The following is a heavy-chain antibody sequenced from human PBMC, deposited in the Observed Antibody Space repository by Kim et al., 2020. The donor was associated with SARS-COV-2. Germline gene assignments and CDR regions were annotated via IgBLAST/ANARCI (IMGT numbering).Heavy chain of an antibody. J-gene: IGHJ4*02. CDR2: IYYSGST. V-gene: IGHV4-59*01. D-gene: IGHD3-16*01. CDR1: GGSIRSYY. Sequence: SETLSLTCTVSGGSIRSYYWSWIRQPPGKGLEWIGYIYYSGSTNYNPSLKSRVTISVDTSKNQFSLKLSSVTAADTAVYYCARDPADDDYVWGGYFDYWGQGTLVTVSS. CDR3: ARDPADDDYVWGGYFDY.